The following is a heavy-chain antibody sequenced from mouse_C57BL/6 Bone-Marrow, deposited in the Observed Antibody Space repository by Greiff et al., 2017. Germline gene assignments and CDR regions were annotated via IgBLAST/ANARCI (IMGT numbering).Heavy chain of an antibody. V-gene: IGHV2-5*01. CDR3: ADYDGYVDY. J-gene: IGHJ4*01. CDR1: GFSLTSYG. D-gene: IGHD2-3*01. CDR2: IWRGGST. Sequence: VQLVESGPGLVQPSQSLSITCTVSGFSLTSYGVHWVRQSPGKGLEWLGVIWRGGSTDYNAAFMARLSLTKDNSKSQVFFKMNSLQADDTAIYXCADYDGYVDYWGQGTSVTVSS.